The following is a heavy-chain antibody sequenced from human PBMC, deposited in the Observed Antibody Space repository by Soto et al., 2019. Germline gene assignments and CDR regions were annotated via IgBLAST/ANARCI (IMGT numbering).Heavy chain of an antibody. Sequence: QVQLVQSGAEVKKPGASVTVSCKASGYSFTRNVIYWVRQAPGQGLEWMGWINAGNGNTKYSQNFQGKLIITRDTSANTAYMELSSLTSEETAVYYCARTGNMDVWGQGTTVTVSS. V-gene: IGHV1-3*01. J-gene: IGHJ6*02. CDR3: ARTGNMDV. CDR1: GYSFTRNV. CDR2: INAGNGNT.